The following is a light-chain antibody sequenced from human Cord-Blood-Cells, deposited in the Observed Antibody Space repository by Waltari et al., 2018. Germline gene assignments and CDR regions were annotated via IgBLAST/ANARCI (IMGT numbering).Light chain of an antibody. CDR1: SSDVGGYNY. CDR3: SSDTSSSTYV. J-gene: IGLJ1*01. Sequence: QSALTQPASVSGSPGQSITISCTGTSSDVGGYNYVSWYQQHPGKAPKLMIYDVSNRPAGFSNRCSGSKSGNPASLTICGLQAEDEADYYCSSDTSSSTYVFGTGTKVTV. CDR2: DVS. V-gene: IGLV2-14*01.